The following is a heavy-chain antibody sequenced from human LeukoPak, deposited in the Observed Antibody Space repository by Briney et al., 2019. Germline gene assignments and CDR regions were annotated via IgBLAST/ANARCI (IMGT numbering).Heavy chain of an antibody. CDR2: ISAYNGNT. D-gene: IGHD6-25*01. V-gene: IGHV1-18*01. J-gene: IGHJ4*02. Sequence: ASVKVSCKASGYTFTSYGISWVRQAPGQGLEWMGWISAYNGNTNYAQKLQGRVTMTTDTSTSTAYMELRSLRSDDTAVYYCARVCTGGGYSDWCNTNFDYWGQGTLVTVSS. CDR3: ARVCTGGGYSDWCNTNFDY. CDR1: GYTFTSYG.